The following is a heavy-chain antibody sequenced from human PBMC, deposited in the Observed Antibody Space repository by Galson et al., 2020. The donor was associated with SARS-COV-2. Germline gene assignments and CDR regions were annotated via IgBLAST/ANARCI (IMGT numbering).Heavy chain of an antibody. CDR3: ARYCSGGSCYYPDRLGY. CDR2: ISGSGGST. D-gene: IGHD2-15*01. V-gene: IGHV3-23*01. Sequence: GGSLRLSCAGYGFTFSRYAMSWVRQAPGKGLEWVSGISGSGGSTDNDDSVKGRFTISSDNSKNTLYLQMNSLRAENTALYYCARYCSGGSCYYPDRLGYWGQGTLVTV. CDR1: GFTFSRYA. J-gene: IGHJ4*02.